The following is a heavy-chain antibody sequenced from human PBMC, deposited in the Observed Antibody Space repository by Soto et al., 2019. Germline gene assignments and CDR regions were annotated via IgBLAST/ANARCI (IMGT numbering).Heavy chain of an antibody. V-gene: IGHV3-11*01. CDR2: ISSSGSII. J-gene: IGHJ4*02. D-gene: IGHD3-22*01. CDR3: ARDQGYYESSGYFDY. CDR1: SFTFSDYY. Sequence: LXLSCAASSFTFSDYYMSWIRQAPVKGLEWVSYISSSGSIIYYADSVKGRFTISRDNAKNSLYLQMNSLRAEDTAVYYCARDQGYYESSGYFDYWGQGTLVTVSS.